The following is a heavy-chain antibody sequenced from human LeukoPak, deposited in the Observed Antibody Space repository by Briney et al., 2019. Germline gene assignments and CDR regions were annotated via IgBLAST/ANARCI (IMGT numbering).Heavy chain of an antibody. J-gene: IGHJ4*02. CDR3: ARWQVISCTNGCTPNYYDS. D-gene: IGHD2-8*01. CDR1: GDSINSPCY. V-gene: IGHV4-31*03. CDR2: IHYSGSA. Sequence: SQTLSLTCTVSGDSINSPCYWSWLRQYPRKGLEWIGYIHYSGSAHYNPSLKSRLTMSVDTSNHQFSLRLTSVTDADTAVYCCARWQVISCTNGCTPNYYDSWGQGNLVTVSS.